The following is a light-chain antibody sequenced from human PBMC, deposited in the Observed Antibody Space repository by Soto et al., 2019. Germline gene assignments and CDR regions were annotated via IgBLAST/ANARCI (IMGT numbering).Light chain of an antibody. CDR1: QYISKY. J-gene: IGKJ2*01. CDR2: DTS. CDR3: QQYNHWHT. V-gene: IGKV3-15*01. Sequence: EIVITQSPATLSVSPGERATLSCRASQYISKYLAWYRQKPGQAPRLLIYDTSTRATGIPATFSGSGSGTEFTLTISSLQSEDSAVYYCQQYNHWHTFGQGTKVDIK.